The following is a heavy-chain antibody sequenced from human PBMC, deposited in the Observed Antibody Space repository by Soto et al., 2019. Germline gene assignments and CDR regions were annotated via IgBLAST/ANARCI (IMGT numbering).Heavy chain of an antibody. CDR3: AGGGSIVVAARRLMDV. CDR1: GGSIRSYC. V-gene: IGHV4-59*03. J-gene: IGHJ6*02. Sequence: QVQLQESGPGLLKPSETLSLTCTVSGGSIRSYCWTWIRQPPGEGLEWIGCICNSGRTNYNPSLKSRATISVDTQMNQFSLQLSSVAVADSAVYYWAGGGSIVVAARRLMDVWGQGPTVTISS. CDR2: ICNSGRT. D-gene: IGHD3-22*01.